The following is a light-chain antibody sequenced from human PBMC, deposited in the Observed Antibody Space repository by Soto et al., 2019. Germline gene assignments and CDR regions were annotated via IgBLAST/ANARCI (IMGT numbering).Light chain of an antibody. J-gene: IGLJ2*01. CDR1: TSDIGGYTY. V-gene: IGLV2-14*01. CDR3: SAYKTSSTVVV. CDR2: GVS. Sequence: QSALTQPASVSRAPGQSITISCTGTTSDIGGYTYVSLYQPYPGKAPKLMIFGVSDRPSGVSNRFSGSKSGTTASLTSSGLQSDDEADYYCSAYKTSSTVVVFGGGTKVTVL.